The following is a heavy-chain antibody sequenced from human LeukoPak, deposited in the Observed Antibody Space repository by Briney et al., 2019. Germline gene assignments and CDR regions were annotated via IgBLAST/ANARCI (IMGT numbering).Heavy chain of an antibody. CDR1: GYTFTSYG. V-gene: IGHV1-18*01. CDR2: TSAYNGNT. D-gene: IGHD2-2*01. J-gene: IGHJ4*02. CDR3: AKDSAVEPAALDY. Sequence: ASVKVSCKASGYTFTSYGISWVRQAPGQGLEWMGWTSAYNGNTNYAQKLQGRVTMTTDTSTGTAYVELRSLRSDDTAVYYCAKDSAVEPAALDYWGQGTLVTVSS.